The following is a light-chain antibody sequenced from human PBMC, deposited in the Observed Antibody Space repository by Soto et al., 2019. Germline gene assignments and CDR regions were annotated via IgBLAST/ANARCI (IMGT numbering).Light chain of an antibody. CDR1: SIDVGGSNY. Sequence: QSALTQPRSVSGSPGQSVTISCTGPSIDVGGSNYVSWYQQHPGKAPKLMIYDVSERPSGVPDRFSGSKSGNTASLTISGLQAEDEADYYCAAWDDSLNGWVFGGGTKLTVL. J-gene: IGLJ3*02. V-gene: IGLV2-11*01. CDR2: DVS. CDR3: AAWDDSLNGWV.